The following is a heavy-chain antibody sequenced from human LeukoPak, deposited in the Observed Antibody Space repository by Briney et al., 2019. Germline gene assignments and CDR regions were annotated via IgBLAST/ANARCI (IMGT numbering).Heavy chain of an antibody. CDR1: GFTFSSYW. V-gene: IGHV3-23*01. J-gene: IGHJ4*02. CDR2: ISGSGGST. CDR3: AKDPSGPYSSGWYIGDY. D-gene: IGHD6-19*01. Sequence: GGSLRLSCAASGFTFSSYWMHWVRQAPGKGLEWVSAISGSGGSTYYADSVKGRFTISRDNSKNTLYLQMNSLRAEDTAVYYCAKDPSGPYSSGWYIGDYWGQGTLVTVSS.